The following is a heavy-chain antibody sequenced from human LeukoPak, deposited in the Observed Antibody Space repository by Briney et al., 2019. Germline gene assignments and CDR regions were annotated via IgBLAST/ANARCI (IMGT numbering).Heavy chain of an antibody. V-gene: IGHV1-69*13. CDR1: GGTFSSYA. CDR3: ASHCSSTSCYSPHYYYGMDV. D-gene: IGHD2-2*01. CDR2: IIPIFGTA. J-gene: IGHJ6*02. Sequence: SVKVSCKASGGTFSSYAISWVRQAPGRGLEWMGGIIPIFGTANYAQKFQGRVTITADESTSTAYMELSSLRSEDTAVYYCASHCSSTSCYSPHYYYGMDVWGQGTTVTVSS.